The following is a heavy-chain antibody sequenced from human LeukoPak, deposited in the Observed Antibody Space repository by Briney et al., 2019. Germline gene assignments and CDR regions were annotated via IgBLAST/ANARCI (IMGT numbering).Heavy chain of an antibody. D-gene: IGHD3-9*01. Sequence: PSETLSLTCTVSGGSISSYYWSWIRQPPGKGLEWIGYIYTSGSTNYNPSLKSRVTISVDTSKNQFSLKLSSVTAADTAVYYCARADERHYDITGWGQGTLVTVSS. J-gene: IGHJ4*02. CDR2: IYTSGST. V-gene: IGHV4-4*09. CDR3: ARADERHYDITG. CDR1: GGSISSYY.